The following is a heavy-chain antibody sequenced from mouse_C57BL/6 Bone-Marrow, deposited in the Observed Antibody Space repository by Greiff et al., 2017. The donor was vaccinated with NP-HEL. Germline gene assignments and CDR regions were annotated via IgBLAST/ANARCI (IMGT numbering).Heavy chain of an antibody. Sequence: VQLKQSGPELVKPGASVKISCKASGYSFTGYYMNWVKQSPEKSLEWIGEINPSTGGTTYNQKFKAKATLTVDKSSSTAYMQLKSLTSEDSAVYYCASYDGYYVVYYYAMDYWGQGTSVTVSS. V-gene: IGHV1-42*01. J-gene: IGHJ4*01. D-gene: IGHD2-3*01. CDR2: INPSTGGT. CDR3: ASYDGYYVVYYYAMDY. CDR1: GYSFTGYY.